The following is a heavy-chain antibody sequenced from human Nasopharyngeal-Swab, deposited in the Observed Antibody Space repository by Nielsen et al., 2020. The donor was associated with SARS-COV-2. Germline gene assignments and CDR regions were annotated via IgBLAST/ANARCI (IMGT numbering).Heavy chain of an antibody. CDR3: ARNVYYYDARTLDY. J-gene: IGHJ4*02. D-gene: IGHD3-22*01. CDR1: GFTFSSYG. V-gene: IGHV3-33*01. Sequence: GESLKISCAASGFTFSSYGMHWVRQAPGKGLEWVAVIWYDRSNKYYADSVKGRFTISRDNSKNTLYLQMNSLRAEDTAVYYCARNVYYYDARTLDYWGQGTLVTVSS. CDR2: IWYDRSNK.